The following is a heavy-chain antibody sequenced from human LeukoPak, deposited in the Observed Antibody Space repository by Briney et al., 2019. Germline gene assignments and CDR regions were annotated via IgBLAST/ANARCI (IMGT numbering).Heavy chain of an antibody. CDR1: GGSISGYY. J-gene: IGHJ4*02. V-gene: IGHV4-59*13. Sequence: SETLSLTCTVSGGSISGYYWSWIRQPPGKGLEWLGYISDGGSTNYNPSLTSRVTISVDTSKKQFSLKMTSVTAAGTAVYYCARVYHYSSGWYQEYYFDYWGQGTLVTVSS. CDR3: ARVYHYSSGWYQEYYFDY. CDR2: ISDGGST. D-gene: IGHD6-19*01.